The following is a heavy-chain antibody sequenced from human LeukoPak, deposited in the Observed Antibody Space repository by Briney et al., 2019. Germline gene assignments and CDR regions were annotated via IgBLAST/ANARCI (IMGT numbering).Heavy chain of an antibody. J-gene: IGHJ6*02. V-gene: IGHV3-23*01. D-gene: IGHD2-2*01. CDR2: ITGTGYDT. CDR1: GFIFRSYA. Sequence: PGGSLRLPCAASGFIFRSYAMAWVRQAPGKGLEWVSAITGTGYDTYYADSVKGRFTISRDNSKNTLYLQMNSLRAEDTAVYYCAKDPRGDCSSTSCYDIYYYGMDVWGQGTTVTVSS. CDR3: AKDPRGDCSSTSCYDIYYYGMDV.